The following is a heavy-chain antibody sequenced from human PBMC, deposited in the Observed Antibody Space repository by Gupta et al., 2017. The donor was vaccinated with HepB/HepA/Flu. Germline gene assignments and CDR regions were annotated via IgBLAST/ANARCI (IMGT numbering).Heavy chain of an antibody. CDR2: IRPSGGT. V-gene: IGHV1-46*01. D-gene: IGHD2/OR15-2a*01. Sequence: QVQLVQSGAEVTKPGASVKVSCKASGYIFTNYYIHWVRQAPGQGLEWMGIIRPSGGTHYTQKFKGRVTMTRDTSTSTVYMELRSLRSEDTAVYYCATEPPESYYFDYWGQGTLVTVSS. CDR3: ATEPPESYYFDY. CDR1: GYIFTNYY. J-gene: IGHJ4*02.